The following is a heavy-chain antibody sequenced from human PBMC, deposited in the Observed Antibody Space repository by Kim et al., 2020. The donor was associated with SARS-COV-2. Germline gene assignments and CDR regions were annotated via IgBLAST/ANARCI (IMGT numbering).Heavy chain of an antibody. CDR1: GASISSYY. CDR3: ARLTSGAGRSADWFDP. CDR2: IFNSGST. D-gene: IGHD3-16*01. V-gene: IGHV4-59*13. J-gene: IGHJ5*02. Sequence: SETLSLTCTVSGASISSYYWTWIRQPPGKGLEWIGYIFNSGSTNYSPSLKSRVTISLDTSKNQFSLKLTSVTAADTAVYYCARLTSGAGRSADWFDPWGQGTLVTVSS.